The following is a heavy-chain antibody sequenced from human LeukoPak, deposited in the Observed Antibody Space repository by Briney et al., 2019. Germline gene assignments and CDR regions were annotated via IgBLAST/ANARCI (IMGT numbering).Heavy chain of an antibody. Sequence: SETLSLTCTVSGGSISTYYWSWIRQPPGKGLEWIGYIYYSGSTNYNPSLKSRVTISVDTSKNQYSLKLTSVTAADTALYYCARSRGYFDYWGQGTLVTVSS. J-gene: IGHJ4*02. CDR3: ARSRGYFDY. CDR1: GGSISTYY. V-gene: IGHV4-59*01. D-gene: IGHD6-13*01. CDR2: IYYSGST.